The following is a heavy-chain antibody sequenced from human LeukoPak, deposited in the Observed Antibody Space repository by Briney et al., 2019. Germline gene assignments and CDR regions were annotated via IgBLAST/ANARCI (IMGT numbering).Heavy chain of an antibody. Sequence: GGSLRLSCTASGFTFGDYAMSWFRQAPGKGLEWVGFIRSKAYGGTTEYAASVKGRFTISRDDSKSIAYLQMNSLKTEDTAVYYCTRAGSYDSSGYYWSHYWGQGTLVTVSS. J-gene: IGHJ4*02. V-gene: IGHV3-49*03. CDR2: IRSKAYGGTT. CDR1: GFTFGDYA. CDR3: TRAGSYDSSGYYWSHY. D-gene: IGHD3-22*01.